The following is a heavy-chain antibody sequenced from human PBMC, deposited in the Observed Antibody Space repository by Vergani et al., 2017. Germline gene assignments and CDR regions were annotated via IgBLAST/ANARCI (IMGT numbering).Heavy chain of an antibody. CDR2: INPIFGTA. J-gene: IGHJ4*02. Sequence: QVQLVQSGAEVKKPGSSVKVSCKASGGTFSSYAISWVRQAPGQGLEWMGRINPIFGTANYAQKFQGRVTITAAESTSTAYMELSSLRSEDTAVYYCARARYYYDSSSYYLDYWGQGTLVTVSA. CDR3: ARARYYYDSSSYYLDY. CDR1: GGTFSSYA. V-gene: IGHV1-69*18. D-gene: IGHD3-22*01.